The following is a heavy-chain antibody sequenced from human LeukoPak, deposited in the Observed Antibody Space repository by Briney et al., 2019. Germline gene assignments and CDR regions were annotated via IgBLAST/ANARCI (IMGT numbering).Heavy chain of an antibody. V-gene: IGHV3-21*04. CDR2: ISSSSSYI. J-gene: IGHJ3*02. Sequence: PGGSLRLSCAASGFTFSSYSMNWVRQAPGKGLEWVSSISSSSSYIYYADSVKGRFTISRDNAKNSLYLQMNSLRAEDTAVYYCARVGRSSSWSGAFDIWGQGTMVTVSS. D-gene: IGHD6-13*01. CDR1: GFTFSSYS. CDR3: ARVGRSSSWSGAFDI.